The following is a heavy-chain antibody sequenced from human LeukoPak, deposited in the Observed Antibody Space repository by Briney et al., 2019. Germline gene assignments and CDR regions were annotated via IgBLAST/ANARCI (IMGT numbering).Heavy chain of an antibody. Sequence: SVKVSCKASGGTFSSYAISWVRQAPGQGLEWMGGIIPIFGTANYAQKFQGRVTITADESTSTAYMELSSLRSEDTAVYYCARDSTPTIFGGSMAYWGQGTLVTVSS. V-gene: IGHV1-69*13. CDR2: IIPIFGTA. J-gene: IGHJ4*02. CDR3: ARDSTPTIFGGSMAY. D-gene: IGHD3-3*01. CDR1: GGTFSSYA.